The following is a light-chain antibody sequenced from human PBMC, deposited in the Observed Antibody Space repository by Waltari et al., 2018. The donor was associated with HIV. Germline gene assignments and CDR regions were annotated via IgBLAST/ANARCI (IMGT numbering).Light chain of an antibody. CDR1: SSNIGAVYD. Sequence: PSVSGAPGQRVTISCTGSSSNIGAVYDVHWYQQLPGTAPKLLIYGNNNRPSGVPDRFSGSKSGTSASLAITGLQAEDEADYYCQSYDRSLSGSVFGGGTKLTVL. J-gene: IGLJ2*01. CDR3: QSYDRSLSGSV. CDR2: GNN. V-gene: IGLV1-40*01.